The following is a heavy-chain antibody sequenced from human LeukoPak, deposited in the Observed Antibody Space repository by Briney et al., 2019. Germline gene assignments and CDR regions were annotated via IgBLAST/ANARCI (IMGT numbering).Heavy chain of an antibody. CDR3: ARGGTGTPPFSPAPHYYYGMDV. Sequence: ASVKVSCKASGYTFTSYYMHWVRQAPGQGLEWMGIINPSGGSTSYAQKFQGRVTMTRDTSTSTVYMELSSLRSEDTAVYYCARGGTGTPPFSPAPHYYYGMDVWGQGTTVTVSS. CDR1: GYTFTSYY. J-gene: IGHJ6*02. CDR2: INPSGGST. V-gene: IGHV1-46*01. D-gene: IGHD3-10*01.